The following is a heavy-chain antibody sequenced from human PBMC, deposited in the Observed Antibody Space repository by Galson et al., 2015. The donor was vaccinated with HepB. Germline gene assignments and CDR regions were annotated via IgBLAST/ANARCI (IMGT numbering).Heavy chain of an antibody. CDR1: GFTFSSYA. V-gene: IGHV3-30*04. Sequence: SLRLSCAASGFTFSSYAMHWVRQAPGKGLEWVAVISYDGSNKYYADSVKGRFTISRDNSKNTLYLQMNSLRAEDTAVYYCARWPSGSYWYGMDVWGQGTTVTVSS. CDR3: ARWPSGSYWYGMDV. D-gene: IGHD1-26*01. CDR2: ISYDGSNK. J-gene: IGHJ6*02.